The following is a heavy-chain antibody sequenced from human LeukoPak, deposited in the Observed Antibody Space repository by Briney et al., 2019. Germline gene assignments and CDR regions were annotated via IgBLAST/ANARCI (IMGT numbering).Heavy chain of an antibody. D-gene: IGHD3-16*01. Sequence: SETLSLTCTVSGGSISSGSHYYNWIRQHPGKGLEWIGCIYYTGITSYNPSLKSRVTMTVDTSMNQVSLKVTSLTAADTAVYYCAASSGVTLGHFWGQGALVTVSS. J-gene: IGHJ4*02. CDR2: IYYTGIT. CDR3: AASSGVTLGHF. V-gene: IGHV4-31*03. CDR1: GGSISSGSHY.